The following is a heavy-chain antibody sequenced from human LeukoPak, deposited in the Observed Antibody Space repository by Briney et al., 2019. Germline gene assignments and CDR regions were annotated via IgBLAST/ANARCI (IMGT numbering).Heavy chain of an antibody. J-gene: IGHJ6*03. Sequence: ASVKVSCKASGYTFTSYAMNWVRQAPGQGLEWMGWINTNTGNPTYAQGFTGRFVFSLDTSVSTAYLQISSLKAEDTAVYYCARMVWVGNGGKRENVDYYYYMDVWGKGTTVTVSS. CDR3: ARMVWVGNGGKRENVDYYYYMDV. CDR1: GYTFTSYA. D-gene: IGHD4-23*01. CDR2: INTNTGNP. V-gene: IGHV7-4-1*02.